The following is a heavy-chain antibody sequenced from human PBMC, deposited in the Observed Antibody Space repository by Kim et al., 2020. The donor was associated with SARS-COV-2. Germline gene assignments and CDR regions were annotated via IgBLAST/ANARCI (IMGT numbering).Heavy chain of an antibody. D-gene: IGHD3-10*01. V-gene: IGHV4-39*01. J-gene: IGHJ4*02. CDR2: IYYSGST. CDR3: ASQGLLWFGETLGY. CDR1: GGSISSSSYY. Sequence: SETLSLTCTVSGGSISSSSYYWGWIRQPPGKGLEWIGSIYYSGSTYYNPSLKSRVTISVDTSKNQFSLKLSSVTAADTAVYYCASQGLLWFGETLGYWGQVTLVTVSS.